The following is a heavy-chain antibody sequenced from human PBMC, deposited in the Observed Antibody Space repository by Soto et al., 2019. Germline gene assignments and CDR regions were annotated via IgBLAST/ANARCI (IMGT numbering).Heavy chain of an antibody. CDR2: INSGSSTI. Sequence: EVQLVESGGGLVQPGGSLRLSCAASGFTFSSYSMNWVRQAPGKGLEWVSYINSGSSTIYYADSVKGRFTISRDNAKNSLYLQLNSLRAEDTAVYDCARDKPRSGYEKFDYWGQGTLVTVSS. CDR3: ARDKPRSGYEKFDY. J-gene: IGHJ4*02. V-gene: IGHV3-48*01. D-gene: IGHD3-3*01. CDR1: GFTFSSYS.